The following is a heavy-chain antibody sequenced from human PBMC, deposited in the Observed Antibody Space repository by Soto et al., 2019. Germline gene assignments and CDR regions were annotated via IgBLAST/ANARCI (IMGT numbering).Heavy chain of an antibody. Sequence: EVQLLESGGGLVQPGGSLRLSCAASGFPFTNYVMSWVRQAPGEGLEWVSTIRGSGGSTYYADSVKGRFTISRDNSKNTLWLQMNSLKADDTAVYYCSRDWQFDYWGQGTLVTVSS. CDR1: GFPFTNYV. CDR3: SRDWQFDY. J-gene: IGHJ4*02. V-gene: IGHV3-23*01. CDR2: IRGSGGST. D-gene: IGHD6-19*01.